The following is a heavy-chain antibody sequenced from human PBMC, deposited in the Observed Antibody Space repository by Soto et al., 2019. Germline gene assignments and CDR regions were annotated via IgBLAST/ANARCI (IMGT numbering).Heavy chain of an antibody. Sequence: ASVKVSCKASGYTFTSYGISWARQAPGQGLEWMGWISAYNGNTNYAQKLQGRVTMTTDTSTSTAYMELRSLRSDDTAVFYCARERDIVLMVYGNDAFDVWGQGTMVTVSS. CDR1: GYTFTSYG. CDR3: ARERDIVLMVYGNDAFDV. V-gene: IGHV1-18*01. CDR2: ISAYNGNT. D-gene: IGHD2-8*01. J-gene: IGHJ3*01.